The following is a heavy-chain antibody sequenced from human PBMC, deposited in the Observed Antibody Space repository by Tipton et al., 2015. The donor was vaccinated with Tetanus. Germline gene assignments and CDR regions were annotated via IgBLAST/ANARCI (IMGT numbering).Heavy chain of an antibody. J-gene: IGHJ2*01. CDR3: ARGGLCVGPACAGISPLLDV. D-gene: IGHD2-15*01. CDR2: IYYNGST. V-gene: IGHV4-61*03. CDR1: GGSISSSNYY. Sequence: GSLRLSCTVSGGSISSSNYYWSWIRQSPGKGLEWIGHIYYNGSTKYNPSLKSRVTVSLDTSKKHFSLRLSSVTAADTAVYYCARGGLCVGPACAGISPLLDVWGRGTLVTVSS.